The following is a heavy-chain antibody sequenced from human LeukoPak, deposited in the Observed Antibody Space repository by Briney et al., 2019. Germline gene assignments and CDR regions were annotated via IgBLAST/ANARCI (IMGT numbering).Heavy chain of an antibody. V-gene: IGHV3-9*01. CDR2: ISWNSGTI. D-gene: IGHD3-3*01. Sequence: PGRSLRLSCAASGFTFDDYAMHWVRQAPGKGLEWVSVISWNSGTIAYADSVKGRFTISRDNAKNSLYLQMNSLRAEDTAVYYCARSSISHDFWGQGTLVTVSS. CDR3: ARSSISHDF. CDR1: GFTFDDYA. J-gene: IGHJ4*02.